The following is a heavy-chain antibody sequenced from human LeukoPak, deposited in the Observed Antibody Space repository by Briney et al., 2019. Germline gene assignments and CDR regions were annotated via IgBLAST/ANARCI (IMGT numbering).Heavy chain of an antibody. Sequence: SQTLSLTCTVSGGSISSGDYYWSWIRQPPGKGLEWIGYIYYSGSTYYNPSLKSRVTISVDTSKNQFSLKLSSVTAADTAVYYCARQAVAGSGQSGYGYWGQGTLVTVSS. J-gene: IGHJ4*02. CDR2: IYYSGST. D-gene: IGHD6-19*01. CDR3: ARQAVAGSGQSGYGY. CDR1: GGSISSGDYY. V-gene: IGHV4-30-4*01.